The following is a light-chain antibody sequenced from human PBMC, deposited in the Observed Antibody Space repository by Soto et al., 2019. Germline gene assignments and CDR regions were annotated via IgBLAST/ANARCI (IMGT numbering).Light chain of an antibody. V-gene: IGLV2-14*03. Sequence: QSALTQPASASGSPGQSITISCTGTGTDVGAYDYVSWYQQHPGKAPKLVIYDVNNRPSGVSSRFSGSKSGNTASLTISGLQAEDEADYYCSSYTSSSIVHVFGPGTKVPVL. J-gene: IGLJ1*01. CDR3: SSYTSSSIVHV. CDR1: GTDVGAYDY. CDR2: DVN.